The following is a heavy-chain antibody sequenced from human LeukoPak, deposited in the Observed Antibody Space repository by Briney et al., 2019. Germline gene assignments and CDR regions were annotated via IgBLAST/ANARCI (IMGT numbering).Heavy chain of an antibody. D-gene: IGHD2-8*02. J-gene: IGHJ4*02. Sequence: ASVKVSCKASGGTFSRHAISWVRQAPGQGLEWMGGIIPIFGTANYAQKFQGRVTIIADESMSAAYMELSSLRSEDTAVYYCARRPNWWGPTYFDYWGQGTLVTVSS. CDR3: ARRPNWWGPTYFDY. V-gene: IGHV1-69*13. CDR2: IIPIFGTA. CDR1: GGTFSRHA.